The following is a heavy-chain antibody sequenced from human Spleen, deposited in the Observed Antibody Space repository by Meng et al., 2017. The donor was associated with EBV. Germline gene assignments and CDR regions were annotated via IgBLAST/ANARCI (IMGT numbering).Heavy chain of an antibody. CDR2: ISASADST. D-gene: IGHD3-3*01. V-gene: IGHV3-23*04. Sequence: VGCGGGLVTPGGSLRLSCGASGFTFRSYAMNWVRQAPGRGLEWVSAISASADSTYYADSVKGRFTISRDNSKNTLYLQMNSLRVDDTAVYYCAKDLGDPRTDYWGQGTLVTVSS. CDR1: GFTFRSYA. CDR3: AKDLGDPRTDY. J-gene: IGHJ4*02.